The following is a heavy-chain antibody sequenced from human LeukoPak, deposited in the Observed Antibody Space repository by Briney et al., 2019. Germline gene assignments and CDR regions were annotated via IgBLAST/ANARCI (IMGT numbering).Heavy chain of an antibody. Sequence: GGSLRLSCAPSGFTFSNYWMSWVRQAPGKGLEWVSGIGGGGTEYYADSVKGRFIISSDSSQNLVHLQMNSLTVEDTAVYYCARAQGALDYWGQGTLATVSS. CDR1: GFTFSNYW. D-gene: IGHD1-26*01. J-gene: IGHJ4*02. V-gene: IGHV3-23*01. CDR2: IGGGGTE. CDR3: ARAQGALDY.